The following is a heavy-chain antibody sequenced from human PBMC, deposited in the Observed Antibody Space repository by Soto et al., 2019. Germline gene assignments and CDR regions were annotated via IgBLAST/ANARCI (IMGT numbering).Heavy chain of an antibody. CDR3: ARYVAAAGTVRYFDY. Sequence: QVQLQESGPGLVKPSETLSLTCTVSGGSISSYYWSWIRQPPGKGLEWIGYIYYSGSTNYNPSLKSRVTISVDPSKNQFSLKLSSVTAADTAVYYWARYVAAAGTVRYFDYWGQGTLVTVSS. J-gene: IGHJ4*02. D-gene: IGHD6-13*01. V-gene: IGHV4-59*01. CDR1: GGSISSYY. CDR2: IYYSGST.